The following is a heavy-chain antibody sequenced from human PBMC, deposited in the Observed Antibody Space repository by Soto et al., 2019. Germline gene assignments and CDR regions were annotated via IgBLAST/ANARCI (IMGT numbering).Heavy chain of an antibody. Sequence: PPVESGGGLVKPWGSLEPPFGGSGINLRWYNVNWVRQAPGKGLEWGSCITATRSFIYYADSVKGRFTISRDNAKHSLYLQMDSLRVEDTAVYYCARGAVVGIGYFDLWGRGTLVTVSS. D-gene: IGHD6-19*01. CDR1: GINLRWYN. CDR3: ARGAVVGIGYFDL. J-gene: IGHJ2*01. CDR2: ITATRSFI. V-gene: IGHV3-21*01.